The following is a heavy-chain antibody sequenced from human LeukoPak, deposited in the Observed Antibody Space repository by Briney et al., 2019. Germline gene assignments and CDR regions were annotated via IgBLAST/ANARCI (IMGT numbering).Heavy chain of an antibody. CDR3: ARGSTYYYDNGGFYVFFDY. D-gene: IGHD3-22*01. CDR1: GDSLNYYY. CDR2: IYSSGDT. J-gene: IGHJ4*02. Sequence: PSETLSLTCSVSGDSLNYYYWSWIRQPAGKGLEWIGRIYSSGDTNNSPSLRSRITMSIDTSMNQFALKLSSVTAADTAVYYCARGSTYYYDNGGFYVFFDYWGQGLLVTVSS. V-gene: IGHV4-4*07.